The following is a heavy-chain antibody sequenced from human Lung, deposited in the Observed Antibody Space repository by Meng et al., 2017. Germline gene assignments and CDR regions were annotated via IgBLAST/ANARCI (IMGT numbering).Heavy chain of an antibody. CDR2: INHSGST. Sequence: QVLLQQWCAGLLKHSDTLSLTCVVSGGSFSDYNWSWIRQPPGKGLEWIGEINHSGSTNYNPSLESRATISVDTSQNNLSLKLSSVTAADSAVYYCARGPTTMAHDFDYWGQGTLVTVSS. CDR3: ARGPTTMAHDFDY. V-gene: IGHV4-34*01. CDR1: GGSFSDYN. J-gene: IGHJ4*02. D-gene: IGHD4-11*01.